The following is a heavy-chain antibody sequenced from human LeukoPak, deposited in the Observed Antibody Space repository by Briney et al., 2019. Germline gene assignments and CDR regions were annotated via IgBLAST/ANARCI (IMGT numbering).Heavy chain of an antibody. D-gene: IGHD3-3*01. CDR3: ARGYYDFWSDYYTYYYYGMDV. Sequence: GSLRLSCAASGFTFSNAWMSWVRQPPGKGLEWIGEINHSGSANYNPSLKSRVTISVDTSKNQFSLKLSSVTAADTAVYYCARGYYDFWSDYYTYYYYGMDVWGQGTTVTVSS. CDR1: GFTFSNAW. J-gene: IGHJ6*02. CDR2: INHSGSA. V-gene: IGHV4-34*01.